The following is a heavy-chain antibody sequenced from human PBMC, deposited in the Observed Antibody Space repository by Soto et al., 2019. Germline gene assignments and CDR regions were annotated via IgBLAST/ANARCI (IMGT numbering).Heavy chain of an antibody. CDR2: ITDTGGDA. CDR3: ARGSTDSYPGSRIFDF. V-gene: IGHV3-23*01. CDR1: GLTFGSRA. J-gene: IGHJ4*02. Sequence: LRLSCVASGLTFGSRAMSWVRQAPGEGLQWVSTITDTGGDAKYADSVRGRFVISRDNSKKTLYLQMTSLTAEDSAMYYCARGSTDSYPGSRIFDFWGRGTLVTVSS. D-gene: IGHD3-10*01.